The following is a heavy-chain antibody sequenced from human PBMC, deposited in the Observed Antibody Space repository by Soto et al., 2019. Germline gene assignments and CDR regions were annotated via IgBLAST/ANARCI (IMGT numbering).Heavy chain of an antibody. CDR1: GYTFTSYD. J-gene: IGHJ5*02. Sequence: QVQLVQSGAEVKKPGASVKVSCKASGYTFTSYDINWVRQATGQGLEWMGWMNPNSGNTGYAQKFQGRVTMTRNTSISTGYKELSSLRCDVRAVYYCAREKGCAGVDTGGQGTWFTVSS. D-gene: IGHD2-15*01. CDR3: AREKGCAGVDT. CDR2: MNPNSGNT. V-gene: IGHV1-8*01.